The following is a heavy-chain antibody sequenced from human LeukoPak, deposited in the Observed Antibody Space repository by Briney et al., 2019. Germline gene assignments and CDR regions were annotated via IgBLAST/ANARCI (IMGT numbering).Heavy chain of an antibody. V-gene: IGHV5-51*01. Sequence: GESLKISCQGSGYIFTDYWIAWVRQKPGKGLEWMGVIYPADSDTRCNPSFQGQVTVSADKSISAAYLHWSSLQASDSGVYYCARQHYYDNSGFDYWGQGTQVTVSS. CDR3: ARQHYYDNSGFDY. CDR2: IYPADSDT. J-gene: IGHJ4*02. CDR1: GYIFTDYW. D-gene: IGHD3-22*01.